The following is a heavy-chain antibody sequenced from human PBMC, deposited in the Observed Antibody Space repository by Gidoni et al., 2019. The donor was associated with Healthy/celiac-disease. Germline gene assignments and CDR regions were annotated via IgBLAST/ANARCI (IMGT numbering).Heavy chain of an antibody. V-gene: IGHV1-69*02. D-gene: IGHD3-22*01. Sequence: QVQLVQSGAEVKKPGSSVKVSCKASGGNFSRYTISWVRQAPGQGLEWMGRIIPILGIANYAQKFQGRVTITADKSTSTAYMELSSLRSEDTAVYYCARSEGTYYYDSSGYSLDYWGQGTLVTVSS. J-gene: IGHJ4*02. CDR2: IIPILGIA. CDR3: ARSEGTYYYDSSGYSLDY. CDR1: GGNFSRYT.